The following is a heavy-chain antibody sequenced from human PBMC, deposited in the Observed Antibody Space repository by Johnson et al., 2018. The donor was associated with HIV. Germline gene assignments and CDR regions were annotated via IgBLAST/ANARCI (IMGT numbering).Heavy chain of an antibody. CDR2: ISWNSGSI. D-gene: IGHD1-26*01. CDR1: GFTFSSYW. Sequence: LLVESGGGLVQPGRSLKLSCAASGFTFSSYWMSWVRQAPGISWNSGSIGYADSVKGRFTISRDNAKNSLYLQMNSLRAEDTALYYCSREIGGSYYRDAFDIWGQGTMVTVSS. J-gene: IGHJ3*02. V-gene: IGHV3-9*01. CDR3: SREIGGSYYRDAFDI.